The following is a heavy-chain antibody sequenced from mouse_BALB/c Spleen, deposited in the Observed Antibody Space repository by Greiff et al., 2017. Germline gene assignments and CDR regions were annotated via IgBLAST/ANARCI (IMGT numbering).Heavy chain of an antibody. CDR3: NAWGYQFAY. CDR2: IDPENGDT. J-gene: IGHJ3*01. D-gene: IGHD2-2*01. Sequence: EVKLMESGAELVRSGASVKLSCTASGFNIKDYYMHWVKQRPEQGLEWIGWIDPENGDTEYAPKFQGKATMTADTSSNTAYLQLSSLTSEDTAVYYCNAWGYQFAYWGQGTLVTVSA. CDR1: GFNIKDYY. V-gene: IGHV14-4*02.